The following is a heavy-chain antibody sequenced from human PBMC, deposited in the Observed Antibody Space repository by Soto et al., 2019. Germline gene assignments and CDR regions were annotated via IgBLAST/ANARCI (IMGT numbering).Heavy chain of an antibody. Sequence: QVQLVESGGGVVQPGRSLRLSCAASGFTFSGYGMHWVRQAPGKGLEWVAVTPHDGSNTYYADSVRGRFTISRDNSKKTLYLQMNSLRAEDTAVYYCARDGVGATTYFGYFDYWGQGTLVTVSS. CDR1: GFTFSGYG. CDR2: TPHDGSNT. CDR3: ARDGVGATTYFGYFDY. V-gene: IGHV3-33*01. D-gene: IGHD1-26*01. J-gene: IGHJ4*02.